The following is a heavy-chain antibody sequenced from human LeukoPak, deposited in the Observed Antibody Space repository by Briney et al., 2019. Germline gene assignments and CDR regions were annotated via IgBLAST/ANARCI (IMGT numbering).Heavy chain of an antibody. Sequence: RGSLRLSCAASGYTFSSYWMSWVRQAPGKGLEWVANIKQDSSEKYYVDSVKGRFTISRDNAKNSLYLQMSRLRAEDTAVYYCASRYSSSWYYYYYYMDVWGKGTTVTVSS. J-gene: IGHJ6*03. CDR2: IKQDSSEK. D-gene: IGHD6-13*01. V-gene: IGHV3-7*01. CDR3: ASRYSSSWYYYYYYMDV. CDR1: GYTFSSYW.